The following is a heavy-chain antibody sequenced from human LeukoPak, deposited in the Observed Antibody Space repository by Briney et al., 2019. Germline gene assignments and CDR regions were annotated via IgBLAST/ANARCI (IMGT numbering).Heavy chain of an antibody. CDR1: GYTFTGYY. Sequence: ASVKVSCKASGYTFTGYYMHWVRQAPGQGLEWMGWINPNSGGTNYAQKFQGRVTMTRDTSISTAYMELSRLRSDDTAVYYCARARWDIVVVTAILDYWGQGTLVTVSS. D-gene: IGHD2-21*02. V-gene: IGHV1-2*02. J-gene: IGHJ4*02. CDR2: INPNSGGT. CDR3: ARARWDIVVVTAILDY.